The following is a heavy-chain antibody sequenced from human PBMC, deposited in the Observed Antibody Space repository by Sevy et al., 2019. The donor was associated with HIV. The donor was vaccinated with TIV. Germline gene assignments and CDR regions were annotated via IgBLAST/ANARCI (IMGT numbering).Heavy chain of an antibody. CDR2: ISYDGSNK. J-gene: IGHJ6*02. CDR3: ATDRGCSSTSCYNYYYYYGMDV. D-gene: IGHD2-2*02. V-gene: IGHV3-30*04. CDR1: GFTFSSYA. Sequence: GGSLRLSCAASGFTFSSYAMHWVRQAPGKGLEWVAVISYDGSNKYYADSVKGRFTTSRDNSKNTLYLQMNSLRAEDTAVYYCATDRGCSSTSCYNYYYYYGMDVWGQGTTVTVSS.